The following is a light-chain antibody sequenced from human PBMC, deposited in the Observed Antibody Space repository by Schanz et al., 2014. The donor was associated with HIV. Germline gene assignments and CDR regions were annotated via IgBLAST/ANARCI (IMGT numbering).Light chain of an antibody. V-gene: IGLV2-14*03. Sequence: QSALTQPASVSGSPGQSITISCTGTSSDIGGYDVVSWYQQHPDKAPKLIIYDVTTRPSGISYRFSGSKSGNTASLTISGLQPEDEADYYCISYTSDTVLFGGGTKLTVL. CDR3: ISYTSDTVL. CDR2: DVT. J-gene: IGLJ2*01. CDR1: SSDIGGYDV.